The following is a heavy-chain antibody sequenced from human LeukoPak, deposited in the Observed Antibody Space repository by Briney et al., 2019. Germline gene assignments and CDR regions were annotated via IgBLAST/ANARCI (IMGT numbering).Heavy chain of an antibody. Sequence: GGSLRLSCAASGFTFSSYWMHWVRHAPGKGLVWVSRINSDGSSTSYADSVKGRFTISRDNAKNTLYLQMNSLRAEDTAVYYCARVTGSYSGSEDFDYWGQGTLVTVSS. D-gene: IGHD1-26*01. V-gene: IGHV3-74*01. CDR2: INSDGSST. CDR3: ARVTGSYSGSEDFDY. CDR1: GFTFSSYW. J-gene: IGHJ4*02.